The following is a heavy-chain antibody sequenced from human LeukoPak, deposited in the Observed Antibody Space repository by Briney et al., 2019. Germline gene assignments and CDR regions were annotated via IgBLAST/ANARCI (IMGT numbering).Heavy chain of an antibody. CDR2: ISYDGSNK. Sequence: GGSLRLSCAASGFTFSSYGMHWVRQAPGKGLEWVAVISYDGSNKYYADSVKGRFTISRDNSKNTLYLQMNSLRAEDTAVYYCAKVPHYYGSGSYYNDDAFDIWGQGTMVTVSS. D-gene: IGHD3-10*01. CDR3: AKVPHYYGSGSYYNDDAFDI. J-gene: IGHJ3*02. V-gene: IGHV3-30*18. CDR1: GFTFSSYG.